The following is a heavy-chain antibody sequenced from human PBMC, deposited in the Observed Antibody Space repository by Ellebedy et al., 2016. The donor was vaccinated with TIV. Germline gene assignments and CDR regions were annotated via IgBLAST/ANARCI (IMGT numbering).Heavy chain of an antibody. CDR3: ARSRGFSYGNDAFDL. Sequence: SLKISCVVSGFTFEDFAFHWVRQAPGKGLEWVSGINWSGATFGHADSVKGRFTISRDNAKNTLYLQMDSLRVDDMALYVCARSRGFSYGNDAFDLWGQGTVVIVSS. V-gene: IGHV3-9*03. J-gene: IGHJ3*01. CDR2: INWSGATF. D-gene: IGHD5-18*01. CDR1: GFTFEDFA.